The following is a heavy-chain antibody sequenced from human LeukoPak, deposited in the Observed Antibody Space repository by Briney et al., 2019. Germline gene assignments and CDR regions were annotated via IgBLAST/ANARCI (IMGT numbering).Heavy chain of an antibody. CDR3: AKDIEKIFGVHGMDV. J-gene: IGHJ6*02. V-gene: IGHV3-9*01. Sequence: GGSLRLPCAASGFTFDDYAMHWVRQAPGKGLEWVSGISCNSGSIGYADSVKGRFTISRDNAKNSLYLQMNSLRAEDTALYYCAKDIEKIFGVHGMDVWGQGTTVTVSS. D-gene: IGHD3-3*01. CDR1: GFTFDDYA. CDR2: ISCNSGSI.